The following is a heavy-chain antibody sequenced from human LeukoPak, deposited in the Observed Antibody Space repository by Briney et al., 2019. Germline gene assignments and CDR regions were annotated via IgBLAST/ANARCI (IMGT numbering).Heavy chain of an antibody. CDR2: THYTGNT. CDR3: AKWSSTLKAFDF. CDR1: GDSINNYY. D-gene: IGHD2-8*01. Sequence: SETLSLTCSVSGDSINNYYWNWIRQPPGKELEWMAYTHYTGNTKSNPSLKSRVTTSVDTSKSQFSLKLSSVTAADTAVYYCAKWSSTLKAFDFWGQGILVIVSS. V-gene: IGHV4-59*08. J-gene: IGHJ4*02.